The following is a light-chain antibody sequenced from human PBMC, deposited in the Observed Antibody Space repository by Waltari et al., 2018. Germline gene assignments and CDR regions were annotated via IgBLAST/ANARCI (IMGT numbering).Light chain of an antibody. J-gene: IGLJ3*02. CDR3: ASWDDSLSVGV. CDR1: ISHLGTNY. CDR2: RNN. Sequence: QSVLTQPPSASRTPGQRVPISCSGSISHLGTNYVFWYQQFPGTAPKLLIQRNNQRPSGVPDRFSGSKSGTSASLAISGLRSEDEADYYCASWDDSLSVGVFGGGTKLTVL. V-gene: IGLV1-47*01.